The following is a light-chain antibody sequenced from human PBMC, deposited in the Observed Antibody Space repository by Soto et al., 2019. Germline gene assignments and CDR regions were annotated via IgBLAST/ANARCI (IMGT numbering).Light chain of an antibody. CDR1: QNIDNSF. CDR2: VAS. Sequence: EIVLTQSPGTLSLSPGERATLSCRASQNIDNSFLAWYQQKPGQAPRFLIYVASTRATGITARFSASGSGTDFPLSISSVEPEDFAVYYCQKYGTSPWTFGQGTKVEIK. CDR3: QKYGTSPWT. J-gene: IGKJ1*01. V-gene: IGKV3-20*01.